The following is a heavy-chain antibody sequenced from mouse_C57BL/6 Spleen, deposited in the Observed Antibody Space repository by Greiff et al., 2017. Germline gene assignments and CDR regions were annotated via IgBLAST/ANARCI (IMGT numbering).Heavy chain of an antibody. J-gene: IGHJ3*01. CDR2: ISYDGSN. D-gene: IGHD2-5*01. CDR3: AETYYSNYPFAY. V-gene: IGHV3-6*01. Sequence: EVQLQQSGPGLVKPSQSLSLTCSVTGYSITSGYYWNWIRQFPGNKLEWMGYISYDGSNNYNPSLKNRISITRDTSKNQFFLKLNSVTTEDTATYYCAETYYSNYPFAYWGQGTLVTVSA. CDR1: GYSITSGYY.